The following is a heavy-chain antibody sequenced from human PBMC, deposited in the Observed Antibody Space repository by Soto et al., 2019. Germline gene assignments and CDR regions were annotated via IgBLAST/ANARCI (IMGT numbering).Heavy chain of an antibody. J-gene: IGHJ6*03. CDR1: GFTFDDYA. D-gene: IGHD3-16*01. CDR2: ISWNSGSV. V-gene: IGHV3-9*01. CDR3: AKDIGGGSIYYPSYYLDV. Sequence: EVQLVESGGGLVQPGRSLRLSCAASGFTFDDYALHWVRQAPGKGLEWVSGISWNSGSVAYADSVKGRFTVSRENAKNFLYLEMNSLRTEDTALYYCAKDIGGGSIYYPSYYLDVWGKGTTVSVSS.